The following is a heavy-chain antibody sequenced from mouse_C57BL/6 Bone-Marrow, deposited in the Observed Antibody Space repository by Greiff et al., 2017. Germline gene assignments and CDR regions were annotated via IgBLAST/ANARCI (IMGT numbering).Heavy chain of an antibody. J-gene: IGHJ3*01. CDR1: GYTFTSYW. V-gene: IGHV1-64*01. CDR2: IHPNSGST. Sequence: QVQLQQPGAELVKPGASVKLSCKASGYTFTSYWMHWVKQRPGQGLEWIGLIHPNSGSTNYNEKFKSKATLTVDKSSSTAYLQLSSLTSGASAVYYCARSGWLLKAWFAYWGQGTLVTVSA. D-gene: IGHD2-3*01. CDR3: ARSGWLLKAWFAY.